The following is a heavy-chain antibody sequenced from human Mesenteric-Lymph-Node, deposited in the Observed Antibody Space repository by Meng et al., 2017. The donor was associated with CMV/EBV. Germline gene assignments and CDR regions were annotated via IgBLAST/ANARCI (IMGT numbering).Heavy chain of an antibody. J-gene: IGHJ6*02. CDR3: AKDNSGYYPWYYGLDV. D-gene: IGHD3-22*01. CDR1: GFIFSDYY. CDR2: ISSSGSAI. V-gene: IGHV3-11*01. Sequence: GGSLRLSCAASGFIFSDYYMSWIRQAPGKGLEWVSYISSSGSAIYYADSVKGRFTISRDNAKNSLYLQMNSLRAEDTALYYCAKDNSGYYPWYYGLDVWGQGTPVTVSS.